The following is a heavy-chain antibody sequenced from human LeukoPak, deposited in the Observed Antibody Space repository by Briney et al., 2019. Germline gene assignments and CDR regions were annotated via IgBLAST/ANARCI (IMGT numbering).Heavy chain of an antibody. CDR2: ISKTGSIA. J-gene: IGHJ4*02. CDR1: GFTFSNFA. D-gene: IGHD3-10*01. V-gene: IGHV3-23*01. Sequence: PGGSLRLSSVVSGFTFSNFAMSWVRQAPGKGLEWVSIISKTGSIASRADSLKGRFTISRDNSKDTVYLLMNSLRAEDTALYYCATESFHYWGQGTLVAVSS. CDR3: ATESFHY.